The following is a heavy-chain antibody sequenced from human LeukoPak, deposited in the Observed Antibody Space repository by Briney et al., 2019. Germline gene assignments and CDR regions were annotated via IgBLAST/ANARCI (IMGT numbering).Heavy chain of an antibody. CDR3: ARGDIVATIRDY. J-gene: IGHJ4*02. CDR1: GYSFTSYW. V-gene: IGHV5-10-1*01. D-gene: IGHD5-12*01. CDR2: IDPSDSYT. Sequence: GESLKISCKGSGYSFTSYWISWVRQMPGKGLEWMGRIDPSDSYTNYGPSFQGHVTISADKSISTAYLQWSSLKASDTAMYYCARGDIVATIRDYWGQGTLVTVSS.